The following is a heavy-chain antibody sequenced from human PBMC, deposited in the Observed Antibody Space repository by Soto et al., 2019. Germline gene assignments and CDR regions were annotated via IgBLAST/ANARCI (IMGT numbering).Heavy chain of an antibody. CDR2: IKSKTDGGTT. Sequence: GVSLRLSCAASGFTFSNAWMSWVRQAPGKGLEWVGRIKSKTDGGTTDYAAPVKGRFTISRDDSKNTLYLQMNSLKTEDTAVYYCTTAPVLYSNGDYWGQGTLVTVSS. CDR3: TTAPVLYSNGDY. J-gene: IGHJ4*02. D-gene: IGHD4-4*01. CDR1: GFTFSNAW. V-gene: IGHV3-15*01.